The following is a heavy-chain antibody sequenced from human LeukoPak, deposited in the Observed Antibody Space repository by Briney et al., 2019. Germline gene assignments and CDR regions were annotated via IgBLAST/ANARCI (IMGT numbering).Heavy chain of an antibody. CDR1: GFTFSSFS. CDR3: ARAWYSWGYYFDY. V-gene: IGHV3-48*02. Sequence: GGSLRLSCAASGFTFSSFSMNWVRQAPGKGLEWVSYISSSSSTIFYADSVKGRFTISRDNAKNSLYLQMHSLRDEDTAVYYCARAWYSWGYYFDYWGQGTLVTVSS. J-gene: IGHJ4*02. D-gene: IGHD1-26*01. CDR2: ISSSSSTI.